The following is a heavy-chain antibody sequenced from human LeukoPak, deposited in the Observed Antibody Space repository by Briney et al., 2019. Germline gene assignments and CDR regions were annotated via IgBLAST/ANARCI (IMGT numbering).Heavy chain of an antibody. CDR1: GYTFTSYY. D-gene: IGHD3-3*01. J-gene: IGHJ4*02. Sequence: ASVKLSCKASGYTFTSYYMHWVRQAPGQGLEWMGIINPSGGSTSYAQKFQGRVTMATDMSTSTVYMELSSLRSEDTAVYYGARRGLESSGPYFDYWGQGTPVTVSS. CDR2: INPSGGST. V-gene: IGHV1-46*01. CDR3: ARRGLESSGPYFDY.